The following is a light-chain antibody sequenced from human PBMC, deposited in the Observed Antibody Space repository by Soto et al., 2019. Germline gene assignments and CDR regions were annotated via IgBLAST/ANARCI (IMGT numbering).Light chain of an antibody. V-gene: IGKV3-11*01. CDR3: HKRQSWPRT. Sequence: DIVLAQSPATLSSFPGDRVTLSCRASQYINTRLAWYQHRPGQAPSLLIYHASIRAAGIPDRFSASGSGTDFTLTISEVQPEDFALYYCHKRQSWPRTCGQGTKVDIK. CDR2: HAS. CDR1: QYINTR. J-gene: IGKJ1*01.